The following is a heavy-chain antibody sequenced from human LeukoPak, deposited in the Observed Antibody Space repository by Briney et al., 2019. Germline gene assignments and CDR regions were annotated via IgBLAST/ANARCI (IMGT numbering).Heavy chain of an antibody. CDR1: GYTFTRYH. Sequence: GTSVKDSCQASGYTFTRYHLFWVRPAPGQGLAWMGWINPNSGATRYEQKFQGRVTLTRDTSSRTTYMELSSLRSDDTAVYYCARDERYAYGDNHYPDLGFWGQGTPVTVSS. J-gene: IGHJ4*02. CDR3: ARDERYAYGDNHYPDLGF. D-gene: IGHD3-16*01. CDR2: INPNSGAT. V-gene: IGHV1-2*02.